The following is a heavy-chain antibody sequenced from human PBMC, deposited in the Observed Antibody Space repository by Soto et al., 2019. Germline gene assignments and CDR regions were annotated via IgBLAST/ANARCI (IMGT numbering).Heavy chain of an antibody. CDR2: VNPIVSMS. Sequence: QVQLVQSGAEVKRPGSSVKVSCKASGDTFNFYSINWVRQAPGLGLEWMGRVNPIVSMSNYAQKFQGRVKMTADKSTSTAYMELRSLRSEDTAIYYCASIYGSGYRAFDYWGQGALVTVSS. D-gene: IGHD3-10*01. CDR1: GDTFNFYS. CDR3: ASIYGSGYRAFDY. V-gene: IGHV1-69*02. J-gene: IGHJ4*02.